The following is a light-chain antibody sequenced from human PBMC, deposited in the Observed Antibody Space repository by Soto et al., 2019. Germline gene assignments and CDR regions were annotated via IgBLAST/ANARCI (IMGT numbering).Light chain of an antibody. Sequence: EIVLTQSPGTLSLSPGERATLSCRASQSVSSNYLAWYQQKPGQAPRLLIYGASSRATGTPDRFSGSGSGTDFTLTISRPEPEDFAVYYCQQYGRSPWTFGQGTKVEIK. CDR3: QQYGRSPWT. CDR1: QSVSSNY. CDR2: GAS. J-gene: IGKJ1*01. V-gene: IGKV3-20*01.